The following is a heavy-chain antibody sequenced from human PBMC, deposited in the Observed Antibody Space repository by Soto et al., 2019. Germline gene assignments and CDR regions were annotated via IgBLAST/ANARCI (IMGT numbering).Heavy chain of an antibody. D-gene: IGHD3-3*01. V-gene: IGHV1-18*01. Sequence: EAKNPGASVKVSCEASGXSXSXYAISWLRQAPGQGLEWMGLITPNNGYTNYAQKFQGRLILTTDIPSSTAYMELTSLRYDDTAMYYCATSYDSGFDPWGQGTLVSVS. CDR2: ITPNNGYT. CDR3: ATSYDSGFDP. J-gene: IGHJ5*02. CDR1: GXSXSXYA.